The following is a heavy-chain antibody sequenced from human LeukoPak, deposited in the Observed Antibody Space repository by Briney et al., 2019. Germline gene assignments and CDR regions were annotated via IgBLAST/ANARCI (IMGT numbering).Heavy chain of an antibody. Sequence: PGGSLRLSCAASGFTFSSYSMHGVRQAPGKGLVWISHINSDGSSTTYADSVRGRFTISRDNAKNTLYLQMNSLRAEDTAVYYCADPFGDAFDIWGQGTMVTVSS. D-gene: IGHD3-3*01. J-gene: IGHJ3*02. V-gene: IGHV3-74*01. CDR2: INSDGSST. CDR1: GFTFSSYS. CDR3: ADPFGDAFDI.